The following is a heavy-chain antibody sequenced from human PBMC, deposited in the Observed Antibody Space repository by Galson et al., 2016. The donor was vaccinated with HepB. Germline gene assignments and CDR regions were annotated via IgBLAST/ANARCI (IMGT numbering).Heavy chain of an antibody. CDR1: GFSLVTNGVG. CDR3: AHTFPTYYYGPDRSYSFDY. V-gene: IGHV2-5*01. D-gene: IGHD3-10*01. J-gene: IGHJ4*02. CDR2: IYWNDDK. Sequence: PALVTPTQTLTLTCTFSGFSLVTNGVGVGWIRQPPGKALEWLALIYWNDDKRYRPSLRSRLTITKDTSKNLVVLTMTNVDPVDTGTYYCAHTFPTYYYGPDRSYSFDYWGQGTLVTVSS.